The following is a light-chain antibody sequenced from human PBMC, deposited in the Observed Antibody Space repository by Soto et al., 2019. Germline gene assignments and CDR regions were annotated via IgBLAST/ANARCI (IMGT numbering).Light chain of an antibody. CDR1: QSVSSY. Sequence: TQSPGTLSLSPGERATLSCRASQSVSSYLAWYQQRPGTAPKLLIYAASSLQSGVPSRFSGRGSGTDFTLTISSLQPEDFATYYCQQSYSTPMYTFGQGTKVDIK. CDR2: AAS. CDR3: QQSYSTPMYT. J-gene: IGKJ2*01. V-gene: IGKV1-39*01.